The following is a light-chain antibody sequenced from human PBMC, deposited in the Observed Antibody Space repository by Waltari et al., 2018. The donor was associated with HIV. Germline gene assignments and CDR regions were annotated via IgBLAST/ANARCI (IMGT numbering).Light chain of an antibody. CDR2: AAS. V-gene: IGKV1-8*01. CDR1: QGISSY. Sequence: AIRMTQSPSSFSASTGDRVTITCRASQGISSYLAWYQQKPGKAPKLLIYAASTLQSGVPSNFSASGSGTDFTLTISCLQSVDFATYYCQQYYSYPWTFGQGTKVEIK. CDR3: QQYYSYPWT. J-gene: IGKJ1*01.